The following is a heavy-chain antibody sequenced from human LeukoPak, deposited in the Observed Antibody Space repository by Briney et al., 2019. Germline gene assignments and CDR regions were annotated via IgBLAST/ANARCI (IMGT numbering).Heavy chain of an antibody. CDR1: GFTFNSYG. Sequence: SGGSLRLSCAASGFTFNSYGMHWVRQAPGKGREWVACIRYDGSKRYFADSVKGRFALSRDNSKNPVYLQVSRLRPEDTAVYFCAKDGGSGSYFAFDIWGQGTMVTVSS. V-gene: IGHV3-30*02. D-gene: IGHD1-26*01. CDR2: IRYDGSKR. J-gene: IGHJ3*02. CDR3: AKDGGSGSYFAFDI.